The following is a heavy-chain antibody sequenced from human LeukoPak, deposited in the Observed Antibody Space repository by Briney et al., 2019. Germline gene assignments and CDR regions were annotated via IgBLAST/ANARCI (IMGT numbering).Heavy chain of an antibody. V-gene: IGHV4-4*07. CDR2: IYTSGST. J-gene: IGHJ3*02. CDR3: ARDFVSVVPAANDAFDI. D-gene: IGHD2-2*01. Sequence: PSETLSLTCTVSGGSISSYYWSWIRQPAGKGLEWIGRIYTSGSTNYNPSLKSRVTMSVDTSKNQFSLKLSSVTAADTAVYYCARDFVSVVPAANDAFDIWGQGTMVTVSS. CDR1: GGSISSYY.